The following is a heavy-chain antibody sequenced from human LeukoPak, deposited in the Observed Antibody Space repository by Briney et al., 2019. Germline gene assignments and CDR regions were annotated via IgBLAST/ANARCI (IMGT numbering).Heavy chain of an antibody. J-gene: IGHJ5*02. Sequence: ASVKVSCKASGYTSTSNDINWVRQAPGQGLEWMGWMNPHSASVGYAQKFQGRVIMTWDTSISTAYMELSSLTSDDTAVYYCVRVPQRIPHNWFDPWGQGTLVTVSS. CDR2: MNPHSASV. CDR1: GYTSTSND. D-gene: IGHD1-1*01. CDR3: VRVPQRIPHNWFDP. V-gene: IGHV1-8*01.